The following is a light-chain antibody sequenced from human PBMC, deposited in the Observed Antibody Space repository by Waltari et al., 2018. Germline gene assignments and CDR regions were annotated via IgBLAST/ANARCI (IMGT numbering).Light chain of an antibody. CDR2: EVS. Sequence: QSALTQPASVSGSPGQSITISCSGTDSDVGAYDFVSWYQQHPGKAPHLIIYEVSNRPAGISNRFSASKSGNTASLTISGRQAEDEAEYYCISYTTSSAPGVFGTGTRVTVL. CDR1: DSDVGAYDF. V-gene: IGLV2-14*01. CDR3: ISYTTSSAPGV. J-gene: IGLJ1*01.